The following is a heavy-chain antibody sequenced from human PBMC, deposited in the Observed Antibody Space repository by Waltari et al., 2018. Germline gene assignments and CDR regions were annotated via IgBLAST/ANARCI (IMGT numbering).Heavy chain of an antibody. Sequence: QVQLVQSGAEVKKPGASVKVSCKASGYTFTGYYMHWVRQAPGQGLEWMGRINPNRGGTNYAQKFQGRVTMTRDTSISTAYMELSRLRSDDTAVYYCARPAFDSGGDLGYDAFDIWGQGTMVTVSS. J-gene: IGHJ3*02. CDR3: ARPAFDSGGDLGYDAFDI. V-gene: IGHV1-2*06. CDR1: GYTFTGYY. D-gene: IGHD2-21*02. CDR2: INPNRGGT.